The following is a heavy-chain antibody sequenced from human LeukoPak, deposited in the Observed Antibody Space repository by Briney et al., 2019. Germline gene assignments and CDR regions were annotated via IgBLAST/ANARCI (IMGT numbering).Heavy chain of an antibody. D-gene: IGHD7-27*01. CDR2: IKSKTDGGTT. J-gene: IGHJ4*02. Sequence: GGYLSLNCAASGFTFSNAWMSWLGQAQGQGLEWVSRIKSKTDGGTTHYAAPVKGRFTISRDDSKDTLYLQMNSLKTEDTAVYYCSTDILETNWGGYWGQGTLVTVSS. CDR3: STDILETNWGGY. CDR1: GFTFSNAW. V-gene: IGHV3-15*01.